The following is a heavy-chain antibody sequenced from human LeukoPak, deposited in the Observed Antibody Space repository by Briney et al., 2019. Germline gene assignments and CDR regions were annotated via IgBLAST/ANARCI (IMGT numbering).Heavy chain of an antibody. Sequence: SETLSLTCTVSGGSISSSSYYWGWIRQPPAKGLEWIGSIYYSGSTYYNPSLKSRVTISVDTSKNQFSLKLSSVTAADTAVYYCARHDLVGATGGDYWGQGTLDTVSS. D-gene: IGHD1-26*01. V-gene: IGHV4-39*01. CDR2: IYYSGST. J-gene: IGHJ4*02. CDR3: ARHDLVGATGGDY. CDR1: GGSISSSSYY.